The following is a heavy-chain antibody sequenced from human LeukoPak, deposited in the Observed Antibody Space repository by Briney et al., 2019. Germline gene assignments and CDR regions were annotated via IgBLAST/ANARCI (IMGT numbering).Heavy chain of an antibody. CDR3: AELGITMIGGV. J-gene: IGHJ6*04. V-gene: IGHV3-23*01. CDR2: ISGSGGTT. D-gene: IGHD3-10*02. CDR1: GFTFSSSG. Sequence: GGTLRLSCAASGFTFSSSGMSWVRQAPGKGLEWVSGISGSGGTTYYADSVKGRVTISRDNAKNSLYLQMNSLRAEDTAVYYCAELGITMIGGVWGKGTTVTISS.